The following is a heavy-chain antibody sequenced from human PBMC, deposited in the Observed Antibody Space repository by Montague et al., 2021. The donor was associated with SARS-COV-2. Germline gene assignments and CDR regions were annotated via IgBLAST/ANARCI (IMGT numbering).Heavy chain of an antibody. CDR1: GFTFSSYA. V-gene: IGHV3-30*04. Sequence: SLRLSCAASGFTFSSYAMLWVRQAPGKGLEWVAVIAYDGSNKYYXDSVKGRFTISRDNSKNTLYLQMNSLRAEDTAVYYCARDWDGYDLDYGMDVWGQGTTVTVSS. CDR3: ARDWDGYDLDYGMDV. CDR2: IAYDGSNK. D-gene: IGHD5-12*01. J-gene: IGHJ6*02.